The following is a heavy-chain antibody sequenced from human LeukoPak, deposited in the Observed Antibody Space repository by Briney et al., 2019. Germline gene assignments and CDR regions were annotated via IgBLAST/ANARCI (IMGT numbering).Heavy chain of an antibody. CDR3: ARAYSGYENYYYYYYMDV. Sequence: GGSLRLFCAVSGFTFDDYGMSWVRQAPGEGLEWVSGINWNGGNTGYADSVKGRFTISRDNAKNSLYLQMNSLRAEDTALYYCARAYSGYENYYYYYYMDVWGKGTTVTVSS. CDR2: INWNGGNT. CDR1: GFTFDDYG. J-gene: IGHJ6*03. D-gene: IGHD5-12*01. V-gene: IGHV3-20*04.